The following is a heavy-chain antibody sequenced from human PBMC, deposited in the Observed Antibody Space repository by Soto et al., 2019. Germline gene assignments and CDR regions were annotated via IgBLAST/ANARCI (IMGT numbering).Heavy chain of an antibody. J-gene: IGHJ2*01. D-gene: IGHD2-15*01. V-gene: IGHV3-21*01. CDR3: ARAAIDIVVVVAATLGYFDL. CDR2: ISSSSSYI. CDR1: VFTFSSYS. Sequence: WWSLRLSCSASVFTFSSYSMNWVRQAPGKGLEWVSSISSSSSYIYYADSVKGRFTISRDNAKNSLYLQMNSLRAEDTAVYYCARAAIDIVVVVAATLGYFDLWGRGTLVTVSS.